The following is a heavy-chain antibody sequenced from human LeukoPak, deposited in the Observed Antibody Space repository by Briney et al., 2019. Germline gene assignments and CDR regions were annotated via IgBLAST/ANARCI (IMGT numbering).Heavy chain of an antibody. J-gene: IGHJ4*02. CDR2: IYYSGST. CDR3: ARELAIAAAGVGLDY. CDR1: GGSISSYY. V-gene: IGHV4-59*12. D-gene: IGHD6-13*01. Sequence: SETLSLTCTVSGGSISSYYWSWVRQPPGKGLEWIGYIYYSGSTNYNPSLKSRVTISVDTSKNQFSLKLSSVTAADTAVYYCARELAIAAAGVGLDYWGQGTLVTVSS.